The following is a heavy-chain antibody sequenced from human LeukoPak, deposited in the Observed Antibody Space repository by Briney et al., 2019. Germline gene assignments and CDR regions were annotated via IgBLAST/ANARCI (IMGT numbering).Heavy chain of an antibody. J-gene: IGHJ5*02. CDR1: GGSISSSSYY. CDR3: ARHYRVPVAGTAVKWFDP. Sequence: KTSETLSLTRTVSGGSISSSSYYWGWIRQPPGKGLEWIGSIYYSGSTYYNPSLKSRVTISVDTSKNQFSLKLSSVTAADTAVYYCARHYRVPVAGTAVKWFDPWGQGTLVTVSS. CDR2: IYYSGST. D-gene: IGHD6-13*01. V-gene: IGHV4-39*01.